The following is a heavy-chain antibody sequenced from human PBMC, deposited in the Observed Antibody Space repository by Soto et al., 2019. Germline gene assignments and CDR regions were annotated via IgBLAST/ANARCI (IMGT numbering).Heavy chain of an antibody. CDR1: GGSISSPHDY. CDR2: IYYSGST. CDR3: ARGGYYYGSGSYFRDYYGMDV. J-gene: IGHJ6*02. D-gene: IGHD3-10*01. V-gene: IGHV4-39*02. Sequence: SETLSLTCTVSGGSISSPHDYWAWIRQSPGRGLEWIASIYYSGSTYYNPSLKSRITISVDTSKNQFSLTLTSVTAADTAVYYCARGGYYYGSGSYFRDYYGMDVWGQGTTVT.